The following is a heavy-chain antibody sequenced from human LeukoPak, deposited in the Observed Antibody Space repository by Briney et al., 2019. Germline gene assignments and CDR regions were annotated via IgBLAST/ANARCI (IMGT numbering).Heavy chain of an antibody. D-gene: IGHD6-6*01. Sequence: GASVKVSCKASGYTFTSYGISWVRQAPGQGLEWMGWISAYNGNTNYAQKLQGRVTMTTDRYTSKDYMELRRLRSDDTAVYYCARDEVIHGSSRFDPWGQGTLVTVSS. CDR2: ISAYNGNT. CDR3: ARDEVIHGSSRFDP. CDR1: GYTFTSYG. J-gene: IGHJ5*02. V-gene: IGHV1-18*01.